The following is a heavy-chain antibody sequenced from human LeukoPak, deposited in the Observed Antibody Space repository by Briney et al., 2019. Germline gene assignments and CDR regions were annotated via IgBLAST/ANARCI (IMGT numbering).Heavy chain of an antibody. Sequence: GGSLRLSCAASGFTFSSYSMNWVRQAPGKGLEWVSSISSSSSYIYYADSVKGRFTISRDNAKNSLYLQMNSLRAEDTAVYYCARDRDGDYYYYMDVWGKGTTVTVSS. CDR2: ISSSSSYI. J-gene: IGHJ6*03. V-gene: IGHV3-21*01. CDR1: GFTFSSYS. CDR3: ARDRDGDYYYYMDV. D-gene: IGHD4-17*01.